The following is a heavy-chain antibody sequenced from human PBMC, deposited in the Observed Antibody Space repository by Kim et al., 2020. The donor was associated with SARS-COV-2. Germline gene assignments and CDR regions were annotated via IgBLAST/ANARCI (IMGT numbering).Heavy chain of an antibody. CDR1: GGSISSSSYY. V-gene: IGHV4-39*01. Sequence: SDTLSLTCTVSGGSISSSSYYWGWIRQPPGKGLEWIGSIYYSGSTYYNPSLKRRVTISVDTSKNQFSLKLSSVTAADTAVYYCARQRPPFYDYVWGSYRYPFDYWGQGTLVTVSS. J-gene: IGHJ4*02. CDR3: ARQRPPFYDYVWGSYRYPFDY. D-gene: IGHD3-16*02. CDR2: IYYSGST.